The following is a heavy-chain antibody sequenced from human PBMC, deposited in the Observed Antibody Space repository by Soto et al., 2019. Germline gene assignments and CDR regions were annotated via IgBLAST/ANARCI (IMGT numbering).Heavy chain of an antibody. Sequence: SETLSLTCTVSGGSISSGDYYWGWIRQPPGKGLEWIGYIYYSGSTYYNPSLKSRVTISVDTSKNQFSLKLSSVTAADTAVYYCARTYYYDSSGYFFDYWGQGTLVTVSS. CDR2: IYYSGST. J-gene: IGHJ4*02. CDR3: ARTYYYDSSGYFFDY. V-gene: IGHV4-30-4*01. CDR1: GGSISSGDYY. D-gene: IGHD3-22*01.